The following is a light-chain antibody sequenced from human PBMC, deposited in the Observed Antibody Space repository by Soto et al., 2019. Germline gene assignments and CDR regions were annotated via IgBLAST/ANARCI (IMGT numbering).Light chain of an antibody. Sequence: IVLTQSPGTLSLSPGERATLSCRASQSVSSSYLAWYQQKPGQAPRLVIFDASNRASGMPERFSGSGSGTDFTLTIARLEPEDFAVYYCQEYDGAPITFGLGTRLEIK. J-gene: IGKJ5*01. V-gene: IGKV3-20*01. CDR2: DAS. CDR1: QSVSSSY. CDR3: QEYDGAPIT.